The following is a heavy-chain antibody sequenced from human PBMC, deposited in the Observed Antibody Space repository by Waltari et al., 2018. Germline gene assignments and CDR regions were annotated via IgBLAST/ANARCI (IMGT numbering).Heavy chain of an antibody. V-gene: IGHV3-21*01. D-gene: IGHD5-12*01. J-gene: IGHJ4*02. CDR1: GFTFSSYS. Sequence: EVQLVESGGGLVKPGGSLRLSCAASGFTFSSYSMNWVRQAPGKGLEWVSSISRSSSYIYYADSVKGRFTISRDNAKNSRYLQMNSLRAEDTAVYYCARVQYSGYDPNNYWGQGTLVTVSS. CDR3: ARVQYSGYDPNNY. CDR2: ISRSSSYI.